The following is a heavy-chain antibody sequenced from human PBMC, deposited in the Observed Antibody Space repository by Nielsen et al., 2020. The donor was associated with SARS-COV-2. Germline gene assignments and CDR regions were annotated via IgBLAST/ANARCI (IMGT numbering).Heavy chain of an antibody. D-gene: IGHD2/OR15-2a*01. CDR3: ASLPALNNYSDS. CDR1: GDSMRNSHW. Sequence: SETLSLTCAVSGDSMRNSHWWTWVRQAPGKGLEWIGEIDHSGDTNYNPSLKSRVTISLDTSKNQFSLKLPSVTAADTAVYYCASLPALNNYSDSWGQGTLVTVSS. J-gene: IGHJ4*02. CDR2: IDHSGDT. V-gene: IGHV4-4*02.